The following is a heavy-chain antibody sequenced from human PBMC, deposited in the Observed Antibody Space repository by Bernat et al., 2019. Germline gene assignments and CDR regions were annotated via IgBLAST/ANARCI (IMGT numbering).Heavy chain of an antibody. CDR3: ARGSSDCSSSSCPYDY. J-gene: IGHJ4*02. D-gene: IGHD2-2*01. CDR1: GGTFSSNA. CDR2: IIPMFGKA. Sequence: QVQLVQSGAEVKKPGSSVKVSCKASGGTFSSNAIGWVRQAPGKGPEWMGGIIPMFGKANYVQKFQGRVTITADESTSTAYMALSSLRSEDTAVYYCARGSSDCSSSSCPYDYWGQGTLVTVSS. V-gene: IGHV1-69*01.